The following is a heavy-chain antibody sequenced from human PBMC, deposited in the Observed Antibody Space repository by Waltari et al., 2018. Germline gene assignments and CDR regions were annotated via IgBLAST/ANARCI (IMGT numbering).Heavy chain of an antibody. J-gene: IGHJ5*02. CDR2: IRSKAYGETT. CDR3: ARDLMYGEHPLFDR. V-gene: IGHV3-49*04. Sequence: DVQLAESGGGLVQPGRSLRLSCTTSGFTFVDYSMNWVRQAPGQWLEWVGFIRSKAYGETTGYAASVRGRVTISRDDSKSIAYLQMNSLKTEDTAIYFCARDLMYGEHPLFDRWGQGTLVTVSS. CDR1: GFTFVDYS. D-gene: IGHD4-17*01.